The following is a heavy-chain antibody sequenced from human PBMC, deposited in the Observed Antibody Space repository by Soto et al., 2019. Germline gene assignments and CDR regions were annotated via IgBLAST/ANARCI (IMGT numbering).Heavy chain of an antibody. Sequence: QVQLVQSGAEVKKPGSSVTVSCKTSGGTFSKDAINWVRQAPGQGLEWMGLLIPVFGSPIYAQNFQGRIRITADESTSTAFMALSSLRSEDTAVYYCTRVLGYTFEPGKTRYYAMDVWGQGTTVSVSS. V-gene: IGHV1-69*01. CDR1: GGTFSKDA. CDR2: LIPVFGSP. CDR3: TRVLGYTFEPGKTRYYAMDV. J-gene: IGHJ6*02. D-gene: IGHD5-18*01.